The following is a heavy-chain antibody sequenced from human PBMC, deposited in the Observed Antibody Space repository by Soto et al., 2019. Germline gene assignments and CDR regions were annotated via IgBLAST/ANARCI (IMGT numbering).Heavy chain of an antibody. CDR3: ARSLLDEYSSSWRSAYYGMDV. D-gene: IGHD6-13*01. CDR2: INPNSGGT. Sequence: ASVTVSCKASGFTFSAYYIYWVRQAPGHGLGWIGWINPNSGGTNNAQKFQGRVTMTRDTSTSTVYMELSALIPDDTAVYYCARSLLDEYSSSWRSAYYGMDVWGQGTTVTVSS. V-gene: IGHV1-2*02. J-gene: IGHJ6*02. CDR1: GFTFSAYY.